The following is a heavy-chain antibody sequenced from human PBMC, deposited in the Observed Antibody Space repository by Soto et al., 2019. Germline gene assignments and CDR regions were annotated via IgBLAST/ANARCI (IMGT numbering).Heavy chain of an antibody. CDR2: ISPYSGYT. CDR3: AREASVLFPAAQPSRFDS. J-gene: IGHJ4*02. CDR1: GYSFMKYG. V-gene: IGHV1-18*01. D-gene: IGHD2-2*01. Sequence: GASVKVSCKGFGYSFMKYGINWVRQAPGQGLEWVGWISPYSGYTHSAQKFHGRLTLTTDTAASTAYMELRILRSADTALYYCAREASVLFPAAQPSRFDSWGQGTLVTVSS.